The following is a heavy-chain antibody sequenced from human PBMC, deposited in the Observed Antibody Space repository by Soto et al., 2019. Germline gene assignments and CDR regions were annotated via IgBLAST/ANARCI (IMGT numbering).Heavy chain of an antibody. D-gene: IGHD6-19*01. J-gene: IGHJ4*02. CDR1: GGSISSSNYY. CDR2: ISYSGST. Sequence: QLQLQESGPGLVKPSETLSLTCTVSGGSISSSNYYWGWIRQPPGKGLEWIGSISYSGSTYYNPSLKSRVTMSVDTSKNQVSLKLSSVTAADTAVYYCANLISVAGSPYSFDYWGQGTLVTVSS. V-gene: IGHV4-39*01. CDR3: ANLISVAGSPYSFDY.